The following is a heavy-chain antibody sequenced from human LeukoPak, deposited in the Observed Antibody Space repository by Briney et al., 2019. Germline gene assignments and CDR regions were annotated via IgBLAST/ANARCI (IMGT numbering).Heavy chain of an antibody. V-gene: IGHV3-23*01. D-gene: IGHD6-13*01. Sequence: GGSLRLSCAASGFTFSSYAMNWARQAPGKGLEWVSAISGSGGSTYYADSVKGRFTISRDNSKNTLYLQMNSLRAEDTAVYYCAKDSSSWPEYFQHWGQGTLVTVSS. CDR1: GFTFSSYA. CDR3: AKDSSSWPEYFQH. J-gene: IGHJ1*01. CDR2: ISGSGGST.